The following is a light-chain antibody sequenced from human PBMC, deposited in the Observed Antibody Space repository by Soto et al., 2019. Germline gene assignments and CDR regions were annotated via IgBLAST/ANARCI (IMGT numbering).Light chain of an antibody. V-gene: IGLV2-14*01. Sequence: QSALTQPASVSGSPGQSITISCTGTSSDVGGYNYVCWYQQHPGKAPKLVISDVSNRPSGVSDRFSGSKSGNTASLTISGLQAEDEADYYCSSYTSSSSDVFGTGTKLTVL. CDR1: SSDVGGYNY. CDR3: SSYTSSSSDV. J-gene: IGLJ1*01. CDR2: DVS.